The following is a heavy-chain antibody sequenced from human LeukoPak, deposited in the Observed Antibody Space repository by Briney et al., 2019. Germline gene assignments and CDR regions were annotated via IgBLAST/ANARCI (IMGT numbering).Heavy chain of an antibody. CDR1: GFTFSSYA. J-gene: IGHJ5*02. D-gene: IGHD1-26*01. V-gene: IGHV3-23*01. CDR3: AKDRHSGSXLDXFDP. CDR2: ISGSGGST. Sequence: GGSLRLSCAASGFTFSSYAMSWVRQAPGKGLEWVSAISGSGGSTYHADSVKGRFTISRDNSKNTLYLQMNSLRAEDTAVYYCAKDRHSGSXLDXFDPWGQGTLVTVSS.